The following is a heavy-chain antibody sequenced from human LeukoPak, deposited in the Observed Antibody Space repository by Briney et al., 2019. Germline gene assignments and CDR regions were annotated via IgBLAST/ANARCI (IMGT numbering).Heavy chain of an antibody. J-gene: IGHJ4*02. CDR1: GFTFSSYA. CDR2: ISGSGGST. V-gene: IGHV3-23*01. CDR3: ARGYSSSWYLFDY. Sequence: GGSLRLSCAASGFTFSSYAMSWVRQAPGKGLEWVSAISGSGGSTYYADSVKGRFTISRDNSKNTLYLQMNSLRAEGTAVYYCARGYSSSWYLFDYWGQGTLVTVSS. D-gene: IGHD6-13*01.